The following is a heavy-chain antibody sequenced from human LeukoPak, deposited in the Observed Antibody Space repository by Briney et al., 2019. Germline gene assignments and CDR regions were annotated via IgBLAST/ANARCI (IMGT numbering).Heavy chain of an antibody. J-gene: IGHJ3*02. CDR3: ARWGSGYDRTFFDI. V-gene: IGHV4-61*01. D-gene: IGHD5-12*01. Sequence: PSETLSLTCTVSGGSVSSGSYYWSWIRQPPGKGLEWIGYIYYSGSTNYNPSPKSRVTISVDTSKNQFSLKLSSVTAADTAVYYCARWGSGYDRTFFDIWGQGTMVTVSS. CDR2: IYYSGST. CDR1: GGSVSSGSYY.